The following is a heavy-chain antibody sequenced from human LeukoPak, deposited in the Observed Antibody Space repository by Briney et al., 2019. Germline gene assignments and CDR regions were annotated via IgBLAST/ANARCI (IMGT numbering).Heavy chain of an antibody. Sequence: GGSLSLFCAPSGLTFSSYWMRWVRHPPGKGLEWVAKIHQDGSEKNYVDSVKGRFTISRDNAKNSLYLQMNSLRAEDTAVYYCARDDVDWGQGTTVTVSS. CDR2: IHQDGSEK. V-gene: IGHV3-7*05. J-gene: IGHJ6*02. CDR1: GLTFSSYW. CDR3: ARDDVD.